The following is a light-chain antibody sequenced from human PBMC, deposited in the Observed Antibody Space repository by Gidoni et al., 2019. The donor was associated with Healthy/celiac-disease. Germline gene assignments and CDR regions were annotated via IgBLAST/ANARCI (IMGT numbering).Light chain of an antibody. V-gene: IGLV1-44*01. Sequence: QSVLTQPPSASGTPGQRVTIPSSGSSSNIGSNTVNWYQQRPDRFSGSKSGTSASLAISGLQSEDEADYYCAAWDDSLNGREVFGGGTKLTVL. CDR3: AAWDDSLNGREV. CDR1: SSNIGSNT. J-gene: IGLJ3*02.